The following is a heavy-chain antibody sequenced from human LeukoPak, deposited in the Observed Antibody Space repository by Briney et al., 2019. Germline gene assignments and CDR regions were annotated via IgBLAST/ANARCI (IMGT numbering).Heavy chain of an antibody. CDR1: GDSVSSNSAA. V-gene: IGHV6-1*01. CDR3: TKATPGPSYYYGMDL. J-gene: IGHJ6*04. Sequence: SQTLSLTCAISGDSVSSNSAAWNWLRQSPSRGLEWLGRAYYRSKWYNDYAVSVKSRITINPDTSKNQFSLQLNSVSPEDTAVYYCTKATPGPSYYYGMDLWGKGTTVTVSS. CDR2: AYYRSKWYN.